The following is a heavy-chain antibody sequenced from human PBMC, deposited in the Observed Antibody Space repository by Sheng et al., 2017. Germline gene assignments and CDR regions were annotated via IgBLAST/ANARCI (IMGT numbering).Heavy chain of an antibody. CDR2: IIPILGIA. V-gene: IGHV1-69*10. CDR3: AKGPFGKHYYYYYMDV. J-gene: IGHJ6*03. D-gene: IGHD2-21*01. Sequence: QVQLVQSGAEVKKPGSSVKVSCKASGGTFSSYAISWVRQAPGQGLEWMGGIIPILGIANYAQKFQGRVTITADKSTSTAYMELSSLRSEDTAVYYCAKGPFGKHYYYYYMDVWGQGTTVTVSS. CDR1: GGTFSSYA.